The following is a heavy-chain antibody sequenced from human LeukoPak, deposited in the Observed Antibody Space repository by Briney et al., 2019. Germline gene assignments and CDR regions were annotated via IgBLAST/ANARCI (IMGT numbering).Heavy chain of an antibody. D-gene: IGHD3-3*01. J-gene: IGHJ5*02. V-gene: IGHV1-2*02. Sequence: ASVKVPCKASGYTFTGYYMHWVRQAPGQGLEWMGWINPNSGGTNYAQKFQGRVTMTRDTSISTAYMELSRLRSDDTAVYYCARGYQSTPYYDFWSGYRDNWFDPWGQGTLVTVSS. CDR3: ARGYQSTPYYDFWSGYRDNWFDP. CDR2: INPNSGGT. CDR1: GYTFTGYY.